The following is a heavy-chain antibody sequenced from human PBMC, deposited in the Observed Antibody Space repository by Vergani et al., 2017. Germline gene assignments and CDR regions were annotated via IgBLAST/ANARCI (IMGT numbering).Heavy chain of an antibody. Sequence: QVQLVESGGGVVQPGRSLRLSCAASGFTFSSYGMHWVRQAPGTGLEWVAVIWYDGSNKYYADSVKGRFTISRDNSKNTLYLQMNSLRAEDTAVYYCARDDPSGGDYVGVGDYWGQGTLVTVSS. CDR2: IWYDGSNK. CDR3: ARDDPSGGDYVGVGDY. J-gene: IGHJ4*02. V-gene: IGHV3-33*01. CDR1: GFTFSSYG. D-gene: IGHD4-17*01.